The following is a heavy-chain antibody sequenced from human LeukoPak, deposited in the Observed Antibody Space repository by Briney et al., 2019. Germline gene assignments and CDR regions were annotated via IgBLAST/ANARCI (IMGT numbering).Heavy chain of an antibody. V-gene: IGHV1-69*04. CDR2: IIPILGIA. CDR3: ARAESVGLVGGDI. D-gene: IGHD2-21*01. CDR1: VGTFSSYA. J-gene: IGHJ3*02. Sequence: ASVKVSCKASVGTFSSYAISWVRQAPGQGLEWMGRIIPILGIANYAQKFQGRVTITADKSTSTAYMELSSLRSEDTAVYYCARAESVGLVGGDIWGQGTMVTVSS.